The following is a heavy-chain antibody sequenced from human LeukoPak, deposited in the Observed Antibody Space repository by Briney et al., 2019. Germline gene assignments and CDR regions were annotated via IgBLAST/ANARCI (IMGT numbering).Heavy chain of an antibody. D-gene: IGHD3-10*01. CDR3: ARAQTMLWEFDAFDI. CDR2: MTSSSTI. J-gene: IGHJ3*02. Sequence: GGSLRLSCAASGFTFSSYSMNWVRQAPGKGLEWVATMTSSSTIYYADSVKGRFSISRDNAKNSLFLQMNSLRDEDTAVYSCARAQTMLWEFDAFDIWGRGTKVTVSS. CDR1: GFTFSSYS. V-gene: IGHV3-69-1*01.